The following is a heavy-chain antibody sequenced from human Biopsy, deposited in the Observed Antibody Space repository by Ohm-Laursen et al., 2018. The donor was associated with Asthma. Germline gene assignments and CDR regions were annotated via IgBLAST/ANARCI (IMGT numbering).Heavy chain of an antibody. Sequence: SVKVSCKASGYSFELNGMSWVRQRPGQGLEWMGWISDYLENPNYAQKFQGRVNMTYDRSTNTAYMELKSLRTDDTAVYFCARTYCTLNTCYASFDHWGQGTLVAVSS. CDR1: GYSFELNG. J-gene: IGHJ4*02. CDR3: ARTYCTLNTCYASFDH. D-gene: IGHD2-2*01. CDR2: ISDYLENP. V-gene: IGHV1-18*04.